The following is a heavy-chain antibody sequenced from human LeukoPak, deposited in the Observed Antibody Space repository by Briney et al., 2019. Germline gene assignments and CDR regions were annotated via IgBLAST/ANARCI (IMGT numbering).Heavy chain of an antibody. Sequence: GGSLRLSCAASGFTFSSYGMSWVRQAPGKGLEWVSAISGSGGSTYYADSVKGRFTISRDNSKNTLYLQMNSLRAEDTAVYYCAKDYSTSEHYDILTGYYRAFDYWGQGTLVTVSS. CDR3: AKDYSTSEHYDILTGYYRAFDY. V-gene: IGHV3-23*01. CDR2: ISGSGGST. CDR1: GFTFSSYG. J-gene: IGHJ4*02. D-gene: IGHD3-9*01.